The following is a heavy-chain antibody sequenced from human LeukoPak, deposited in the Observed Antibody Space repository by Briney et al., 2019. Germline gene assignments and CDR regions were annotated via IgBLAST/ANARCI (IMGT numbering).Heavy chain of an antibody. CDR3: AREGVAARGSHYYGMDV. Sequence: SETLSLTCTVSGGSISSGGYYWSWIRQHPGKGLEWIGNIYYSGSTYYNPSLKSRVTISVDTSKNQFSLKLSSVTAADTAVYYCAREGVAARGSHYYGMDVWGQGTTVTVSS. J-gene: IGHJ6*02. V-gene: IGHV4-30-4*08. CDR1: GGSISSGGYY. CDR2: IYYSGST. D-gene: IGHD6-6*01.